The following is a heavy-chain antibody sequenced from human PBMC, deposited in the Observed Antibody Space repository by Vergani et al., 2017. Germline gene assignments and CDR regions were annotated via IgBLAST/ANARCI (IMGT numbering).Heavy chain of an antibody. Sequence: QVQLQQWGAGLLKPSETLSLPCAVYGGSFSGYYWSWIRQPPGKGLEWIGEINHSGSTNYNPSLKSRVTISVDTSKNQFSLKLSSVTAADTAVYYCASLDYYDSSGYSMWGQGTLVTVSS. D-gene: IGHD3-22*01. J-gene: IGHJ4*02. V-gene: IGHV4-34*01. CDR2: INHSGST. CDR3: ASLDYYDSSGYSM. CDR1: GGSFSGYY.